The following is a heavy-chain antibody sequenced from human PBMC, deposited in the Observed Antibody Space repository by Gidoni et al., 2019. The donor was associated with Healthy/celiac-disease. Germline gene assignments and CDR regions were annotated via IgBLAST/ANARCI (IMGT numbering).Heavy chain of an antibody. D-gene: IGHD6-13*01. Sequence: QVQLVQSGAEVKKPGASVRVSCTASGHTFTSYSLPWVRQAPGQGLEWMGIINRSGGSTSYAQKFQGRVTMTRDTSTSTVYMELSSLRSEDTAVYYCAGDRSRIAAAGAYYYYCMDVWGQGTTVTVSS. CDR3: AGDRSRIAAAGAYYYYCMDV. V-gene: IGHV1-46*03. CDR1: GHTFTSYS. CDR2: INRSGGST. J-gene: IGHJ6*02.